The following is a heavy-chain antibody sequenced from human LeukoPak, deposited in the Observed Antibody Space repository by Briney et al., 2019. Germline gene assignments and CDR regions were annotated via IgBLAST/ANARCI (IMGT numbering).Heavy chain of an antibody. CDR2: ISGYQGST. CDR1: RYTFTNYG. J-gene: IGHJ4*02. Sequence: AASVTVSCTASRYTFTNYGITWVRQAPGQGLEWMGWISGYQGSTKYAQNFQGRVTMTIDTSTSTAHMDLRSLRSDDTAIYFCARSDLGTITAGPFNNWGQGTLVAVSS. V-gene: IGHV1-18*01. D-gene: IGHD5-12*01. CDR3: ARSDLGTITAGPFNN.